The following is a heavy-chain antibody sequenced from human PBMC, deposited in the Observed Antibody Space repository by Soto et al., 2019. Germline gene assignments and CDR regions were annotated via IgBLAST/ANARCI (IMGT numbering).Heavy chain of an antibody. D-gene: IGHD6-13*01. J-gene: IGHJ5*02. Sequence: GGSLRLSCTASGFSGFTFSSYVMSWVRQAPGKGLEWVSAISGSGGSTYYADSAKGRFTISRDNSKNTVYLQMNSLRAEDTAVYYCANPSLYMAAVDPGPRFDPWGQGTLVTVSS. CDR2: ISGSGGST. CDR1: GFSGFTFSSYV. V-gene: IGHV3-23*01. CDR3: ANPSLYMAAVDPGPRFDP.